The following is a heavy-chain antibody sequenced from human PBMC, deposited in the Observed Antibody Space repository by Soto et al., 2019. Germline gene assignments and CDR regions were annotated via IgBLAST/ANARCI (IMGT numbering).Heavy chain of an antibody. D-gene: IGHD2-15*01. V-gene: IGHV3-33*01. CDR1: GFTLNNYG. J-gene: IGHJ4*02. CDR3: ARDPHYCSGGSCYSVGFGY. Sequence: QVQLVESGGGVVQPGRSLRLSCAASGFTLNNYGMQWVRQAPGKGLEWVAVIWSDGRNKYYGDSVKGRFTISRDNSKHTLYLQMNSLRAEDTAVYYCARDPHYCSGGSCYSVGFGYWGQGPLVNVS. CDR2: IWSDGRNK.